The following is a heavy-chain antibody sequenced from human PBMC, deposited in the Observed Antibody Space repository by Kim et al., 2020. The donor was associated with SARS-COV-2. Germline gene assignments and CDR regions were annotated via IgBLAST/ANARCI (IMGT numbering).Heavy chain of an antibody. Sequence: GGSLRLSCAASGFTFSSYAMHWVRQAPGKGLEYVSAISSNGGSTYYANSVKGRFTISRDNSKNTLYLQMGSLRAEDMAVYYCARGSGAGWPDAFDIWGQGTMVTVSS. D-gene: IGHD3-10*01. V-gene: IGHV3-64*01. CDR3: ARGSGAGWPDAFDI. J-gene: IGHJ3*02. CDR2: ISSNGGST. CDR1: GFTFSSYA.